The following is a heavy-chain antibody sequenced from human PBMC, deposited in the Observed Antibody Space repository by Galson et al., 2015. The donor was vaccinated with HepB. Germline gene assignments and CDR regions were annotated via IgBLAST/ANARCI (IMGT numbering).Heavy chain of an antibody. D-gene: IGHD5-12*01. CDR3: ARHRGQRGGYAIHY. CDR1: GYSFTSYW. V-gene: IGHV5-10-1*01. J-gene: IGHJ4*02. Sequence: QSGAEVKKPGESLRISCKGSGYSFTSYWISWVRQMPGKGLVWMGRLNPSDSYTHYTPSLQGPVTISVNRSISTAYLQWNSLKSSDTAMYYCARHRGQRGGYAIHYWGQGTLVTVSS. CDR2: LNPSDSYT.